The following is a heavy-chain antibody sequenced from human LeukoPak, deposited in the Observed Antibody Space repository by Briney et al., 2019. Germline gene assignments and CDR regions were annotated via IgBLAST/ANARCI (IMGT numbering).Heavy chain of an antibody. CDR3: ANCYHGRSSSCLEEFDP. Sequence: GGSLRLSCAASGSTFSSYGMHWVRQAPGKGLEWVAVILSDGSKEFYTDSVKGRFTISRDNSKNTLYLQMNSLRAEDTAVYYCANCYHGRSSSCLEEFDPWGQGTLVTVSS. J-gene: IGHJ5*02. CDR1: GSTFSSYG. CDR2: ILSDGSKE. D-gene: IGHD6-13*01. V-gene: IGHV3-33*08.